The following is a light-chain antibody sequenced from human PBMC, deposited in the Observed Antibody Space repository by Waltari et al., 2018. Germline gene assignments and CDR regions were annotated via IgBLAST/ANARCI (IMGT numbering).Light chain of an antibody. CDR2: DVT. CDR3: CSYAGRSTWV. Sequence: QSALTQPAPVSGSPGQSITISCTGASTAVGDYNYVSWYQQIPGKAPKVIIYDVTKRPSGVSNRFSGSKSGNSASLSISGLQAEDEAHYYCCSYAGRSTWVFGGGTKVTVL. CDR1: STAVGDYNY. V-gene: IGLV2-14*03. J-gene: IGLJ3*02.